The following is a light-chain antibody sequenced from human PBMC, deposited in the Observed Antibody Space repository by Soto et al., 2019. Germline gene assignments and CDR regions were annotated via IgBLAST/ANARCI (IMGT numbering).Light chain of an antibody. J-gene: IGKJ2*01. CDR2: WAS. Sequence: DIVMTQSPDSLAVSLGERATINCKSSQSVLSSSNNKNYLAWYQQRPGQPPKLLIYWASTRESGVPDRFSGSGSGTDFTLTSTSLQAEDVAVYYCKQYESTPPTFGQGTKLEIK. CDR3: KQYESTPPT. V-gene: IGKV4-1*01. CDR1: QSVLSSSNNKNY.